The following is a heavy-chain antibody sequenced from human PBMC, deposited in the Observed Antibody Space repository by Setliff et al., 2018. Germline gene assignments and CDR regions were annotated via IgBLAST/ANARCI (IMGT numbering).Heavy chain of an antibody. CDR1: GGTFSSYV. CDR3: ARDPFAVRAATNWYDH. V-gene: IGHV1-69*13. D-gene: IGHD6-13*01. Sequence: GASVKVSCKASGGTFSSYVISWVREAPGQGLEWMGGIIPMFGTNYAQKFQGRVTITADESTSTVSMELFSLRSEETAVYYCARDPFAVRAATNWYDHWGQGTQVTVSS. J-gene: IGHJ5*02. CDR2: IIPMFGT.